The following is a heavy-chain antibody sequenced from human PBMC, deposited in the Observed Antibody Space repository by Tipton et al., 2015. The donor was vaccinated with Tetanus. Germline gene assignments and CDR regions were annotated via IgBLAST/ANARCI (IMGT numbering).Heavy chain of an antibody. CDR3: ARDGQPGYYYGMDV. V-gene: IGHV4-4*07. CDR1: GGSISSDY. D-gene: IGHD2-2*01. Sequence: TLSLTCAVSGGSISSDYWSWIRQPAGKGLEWIGRIYTSGGTNYNPSLQSRVTMSVDTSKNQFSRKLSSVTAADTAIYYCARDGQPGYYYGMDVWGQGATGTVSS. CDR2: IYTSGGT. J-gene: IGHJ6*02.